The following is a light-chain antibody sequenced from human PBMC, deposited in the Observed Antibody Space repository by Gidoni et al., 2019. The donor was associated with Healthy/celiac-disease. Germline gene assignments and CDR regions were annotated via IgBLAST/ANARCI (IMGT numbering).Light chain of an antibody. Sequence: QSVLTQPPSASGTPGQRVTISCSGSSPNIGSNTVNWYQQLPGTAPELLIYSNNQRPSGVPDRFSGSKSGTSASLAISGLQSEDEADYYCAAWDDSLNGSWVFGGGTKLTVL. CDR3: AAWDDSLNGSWV. J-gene: IGLJ3*02. V-gene: IGLV1-44*01. CDR2: SNN. CDR1: SPNIGSNT.